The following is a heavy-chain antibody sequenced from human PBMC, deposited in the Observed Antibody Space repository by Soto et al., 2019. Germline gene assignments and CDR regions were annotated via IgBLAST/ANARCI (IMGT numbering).Heavy chain of an antibody. CDR3: ARDPGALDAFDI. CDR1: GFTFSSYW. D-gene: IGHD3-10*01. CDR2: INSDGSST. Sequence: VGSLRLSCAASGFTFSSYWMHWVRQAPGKGLVWVSRINSDGSSTSYADSVKGRFTISRDNAKNTLYLQMNSLRAEDTAVYYCARDPGALDAFDIWGQGTMVTVS. J-gene: IGHJ3*02. V-gene: IGHV3-74*01.